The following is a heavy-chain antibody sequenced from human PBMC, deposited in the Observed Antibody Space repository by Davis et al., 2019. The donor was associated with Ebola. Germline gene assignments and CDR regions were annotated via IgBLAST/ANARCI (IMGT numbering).Heavy chain of an antibody. D-gene: IGHD2-15*01. J-gene: IGHJ6*04. Sequence: GESLKISCAASGFTLSSYAMTWVRQTPGKGLEWVSVISGSGGRTYYADSVKGRFTISRDNAKNSLYVQMNSLRAEDTAVYYCASSYGMDVWGKGTTVTVSS. CDR3: ASSYGMDV. CDR1: GFTLSSYA. V-gene: IGHV3-23*01. CDR2: ISGSGGRT.